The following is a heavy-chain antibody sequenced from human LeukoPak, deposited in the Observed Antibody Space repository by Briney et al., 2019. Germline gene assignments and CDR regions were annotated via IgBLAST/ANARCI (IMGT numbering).Heavy chain of an antibody. J-gene: IGHJ6*02. V-gene: IGHV4-4*02. CDR3: ARHDYGDSGGYYGMDV. CDR1: GGSISSSNW. CDR2: IYHSGST. Sequence: SETLSLTCAVSGGSISSSNWWSWVRQPPGKGLEWIGEIYHSGSTNYNPSLKSRVTISVDKSKNQFSLKLSSVTAADTAVYYCARHDYGDSGGYYGMDVWGQGTTVTVSS. D-gene: IGHD4-17*01.